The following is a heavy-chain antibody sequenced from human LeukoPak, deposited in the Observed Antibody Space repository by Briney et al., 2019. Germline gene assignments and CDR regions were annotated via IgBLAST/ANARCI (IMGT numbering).Heavy chain of an antibody. J-gene: IGHJ5*02. CDR2: IIPIFGTA. CDR1: GGTFSSYA. V-gene: IGHV1-69*05. Sequence: GASVKVSCKASGGTFSSYAISWVRQAPGQGLEWMGGIIPIFGTANYAQKFQGRVTITTDESTSTAYMELSSLRSEDTAVYYCARDSPGLVWFDPWGQGTLVTVSS. D-gene: IGHD3/OR15-3a*01. CDR3: ARDSPGLVWFDP.